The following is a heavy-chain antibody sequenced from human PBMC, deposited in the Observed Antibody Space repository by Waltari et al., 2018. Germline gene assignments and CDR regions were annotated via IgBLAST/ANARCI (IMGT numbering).Heavy chain of an antibody. V-gene: IGHV1-8*02. Sequence: QAQLVQSGAEVTQPGASVKVSCKVSGYTFSNKTINWVRQATGQGLEWMGWMNPDSGNTGYAPKFQGRVTMTRDTSITTAYMELSSLAYEDTAIYYCARSPFAVEAYFDLWGRGTLVAVSS. J-gene: IGHJ2*01. CDR1: GYTFSNKT. D-gene: IGHD3-3*01. CDR3: ARSPFAVEAYFDL. CDR2: MNPDSGNT.